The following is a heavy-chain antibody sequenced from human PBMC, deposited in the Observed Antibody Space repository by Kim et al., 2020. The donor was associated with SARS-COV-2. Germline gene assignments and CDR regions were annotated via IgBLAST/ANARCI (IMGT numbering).Heavy chain of an antibody. J-gene: IGHJ3*02. V-gene: IGHV4-59*01. CDR1: GDSISSYY. CDR2: IYFSGST. D-gene: IGHD6-19*01. CDR3: ARDPGFGAVSGTRAFDI. Sequence: SETLSLTCTVSGDSISSYYWSWIRQPPGKGLEWIGHIYFSGSTNYNPSLKSRVTMSLDTSKNQFSLKLSSVTAADTAVYYCARDPGFGAVSGTRAFDIWGQGTMVTVSS.